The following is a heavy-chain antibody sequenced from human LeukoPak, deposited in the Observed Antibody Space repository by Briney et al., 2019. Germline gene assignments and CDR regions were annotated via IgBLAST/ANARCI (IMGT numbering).Heavy chain of an antibody. D-gene: IGHD3/OR15-3a*01. CDR1: RINFNSYW. CDR2: IKQDGSET. J-gene: IGHJ4*02. Sequence: GGSLRLSCAVSRINFNSYWMTWVRQAPGKGLEWVANIKQDGSETYYMDSVKGRFSISRDNAKNSLYLQMNSLRAEDTAVYCCARALSDFWTGYFFDSWGQGTLVTVSS. CDR3: ARALSDFWTGYFFDS. V-gene: IGHV3-7*01.